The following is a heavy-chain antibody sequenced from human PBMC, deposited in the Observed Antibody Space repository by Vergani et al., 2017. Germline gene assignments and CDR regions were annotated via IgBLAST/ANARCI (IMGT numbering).Heavy chain of an antibody. CDR1: GGTFSSYA. CDR2: IIPIFGTA. J-gene: IGHJ4*02. V-gene: IGHV1-69*01. CDR3: ARSDLHCSSTSCYATYYFDY. Sequence: QVQLVQSGAEVKKPGSSVKVSCKASGGTFSSYAISWVRQAPGQGLEWMGGIIPIFGTATYAQKFQGRVTITADESTSTAYMELSSLRSEDTAVYYCARSDLHCSSTSCYATYYFDYWGQGTLVTVSS. D-gene: IGHD2-2*01.